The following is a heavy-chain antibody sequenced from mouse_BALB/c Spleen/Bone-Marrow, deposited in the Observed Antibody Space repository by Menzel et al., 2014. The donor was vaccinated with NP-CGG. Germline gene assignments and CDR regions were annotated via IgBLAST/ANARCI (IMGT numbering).Heavy chain of an antibody. CDR2: INPDSSTI. V-gene: IGHV4-1*02. CDR3: ASLHYYGFFAY. Sequence: EGQLQQSGGGLVEPGGSLKLSCAASGFDFSRFWMSWVREGPGKGLEWIGGINPDSSTINYMPSLKDKFIISRDNAKNTLYLQMSKVRSEDTALYYCASLHYYGFFAYWGQGTLVTVSA. J-gene: IGHJ3*01. D-gene: IGHD1-2*01. CDR1: GFDFSRFW.